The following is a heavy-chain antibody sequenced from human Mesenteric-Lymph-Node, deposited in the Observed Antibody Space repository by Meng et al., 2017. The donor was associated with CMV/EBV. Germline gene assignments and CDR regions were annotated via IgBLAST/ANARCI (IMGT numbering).Heavy chain of an antibody. V-gene: IGHV4-39*01. Sequence: QLQLQESGPGLVKPSETLSLSCIVSGDSISNSTYYWTWIRQPPGKGLEWIGSVHHSGTTYYNPSLKGRLTISVDTSANLFSLRLTTVTAADTATYYCARRGNYDSDYNEYWGQGTLVTVSS. D-gene: IGHD3-22*01. J-gene: IGHJ4*02. CDR1: GDSISNSTYY. CDR3: ARRGNYDSDYNEY. CDR2: VHHSGTT.